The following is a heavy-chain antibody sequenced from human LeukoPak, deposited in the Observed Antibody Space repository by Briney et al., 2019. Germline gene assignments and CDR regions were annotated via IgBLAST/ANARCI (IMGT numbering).Heavy chain of an antibody. CDR2: INHSGST. CDR1: GGSFSGYY. Sequence: SSETLSLTCAVYGGSFSGYYWSWIRQPPGKGLEWIGEINHSGSTNYNPSLKSRVTISVDTSKNQFSLKRSSVTAADTAVYYCAREGPMITFGGVIVPNWFDPWGQGTLVTVSS. CDR3: AREGPMITFGGVIVPNWFDP. J-gene: IGHJ5*02. V-gene: IGHV4-34*01. D-gene: IGHD3-16*02.